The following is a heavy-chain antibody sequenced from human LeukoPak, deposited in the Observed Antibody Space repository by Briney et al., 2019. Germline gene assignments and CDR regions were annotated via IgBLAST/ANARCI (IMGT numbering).Heavy chain of an antibody. Sequence: SETLSLTCTVSGGSISSGSYYWSWIRQPAGKGLEWIGRIYTSGSTNYNPSLKSRVTISVDTSKNQFSLKLSSVTAADTAVYYCARHPGVGELSLEVLWGDYFDYWGQGTLVTVSS. D-gene: IGHD3-16*02. CDR1: GGSISSGSYY. V-gene: IGHV4-61*02. J-gene: IGHJ4*02. CDR2: IYTSGST. CDR3: ARHPGVGELSLEVLWGDYFDY.